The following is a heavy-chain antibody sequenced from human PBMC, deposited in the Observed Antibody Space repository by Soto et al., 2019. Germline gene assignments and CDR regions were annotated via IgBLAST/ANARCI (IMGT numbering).Heavy chain of an antibody. V-gene: IGHV3-53*02. CDR1: GVTVSGNY. J-gene: IGHJ4*02. CDR2: IYNGGGK. CDR3: ASTRGSSYDY. Sequence: EVQLVETGGGLIQPGGSLRLSCAASGVTVSGNYMSWVRQAPGKGLEWVSVIYNGGGKYYADSVKGRFTISRDNSKNTLYLQMNSLRAEDTAVYYCASTRGSSYDYWGQGTLVTVSS. D-gene: IGHD6-6*01.